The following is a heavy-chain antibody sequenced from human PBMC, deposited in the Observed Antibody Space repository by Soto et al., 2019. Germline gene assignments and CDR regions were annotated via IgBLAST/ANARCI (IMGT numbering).Heavy chain of an antibody. V-gene: IGHV1-69*13. CDR2: IIPVFGTV. CDR1: GGTLSSYV. CDR3: ARAQRIQLWASGMDV. Sequence: SVKVSCKASGGTLSSYVISWVRQAPGQGLEWMGGIIPVFGTVNYAQKFQGRVTITADESTTTAYMELGSLRSEDAAVYYCARAQRIQLWASGMDVWGQGTTVTVSS. D-gene: IGHD5-18*01. J-gene: IGHJ6*02.